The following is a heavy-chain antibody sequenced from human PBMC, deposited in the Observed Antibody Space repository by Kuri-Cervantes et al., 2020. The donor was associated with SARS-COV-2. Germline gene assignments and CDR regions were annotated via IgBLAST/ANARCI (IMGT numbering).Heavy chain of an antibody. Sequence: SVKVSCKASGGTFSSYAISWVRQAPGQGLEWMGRIIPILGTANYAQKFQGRVTITADKSTSTAYMELSSLRSEDTAVYYCARSYSSSRELDYWGQGTLVTVSS. CDR1: GGTFSSYA. V-gene: IGHV1-69*04. J-gene: IGHJ4*02. CDR2: IIPILGTA. CDR3: ARSYSSSRELDY. D-gene: IGHD6-13*01.